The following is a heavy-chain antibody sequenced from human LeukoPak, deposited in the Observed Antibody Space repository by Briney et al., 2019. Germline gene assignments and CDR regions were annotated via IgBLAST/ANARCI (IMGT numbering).Heavy chain of an antibody. CDR3: ARGIGSNWDFDY. CDR1: GFTFSSYS. J-gene: IGHJ4*02. Sequence: GGSLRLSCAASGFTFSSYSMNWVRQAPGKGLEWVAVIWYDGSNKYYADSVKGRFTISRDNSKNTLYLQMNSLRAEDTAVYYCARGIGSNWDFDYWGQGTLVTVSS. D-gene: IGHD7-27*01. V-gene: IGHV3-33*08. CDR2: IWYDGSNK.